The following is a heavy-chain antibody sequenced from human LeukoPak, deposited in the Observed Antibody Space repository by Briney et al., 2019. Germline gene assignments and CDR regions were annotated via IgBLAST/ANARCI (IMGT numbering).Heavy chain of an antibody. CDR2: IWYGGTYE. CDR3: ARDPTARIAVPDY. Sequence: GGSLRLSCAASGFTFSSCGMHWVRQAPGKGLEWVAVIWYGGTYEYYADSVKGRFTISRDNSKNTLYLQMNSLRAEDTAVYYCARDPTARIAVPDYWGQGTLVTVSS. V-gene: IGHV3-33*01. J-gene: IGHJ4*02. CDR1: GFTFSSCG. D-gene: IGHD6-19*01.